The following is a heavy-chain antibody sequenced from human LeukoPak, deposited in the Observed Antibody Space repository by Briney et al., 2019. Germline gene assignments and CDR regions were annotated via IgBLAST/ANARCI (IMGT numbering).Heavy chain of an antibody. CDR3: ASMTPPMYDILTGPFDY. Sequence: PSETLSLTCSVSGGSISSYYWSWIRQPPGKGLEWIGYIYTSGSTNYNPSLKSRVTISVDTSKNQFSLKLSSVTAADTAVYYCASMTPPMYDILTGPFDYWGQGTLVTVSS. CDR1: GGSISSYY. J-gene: IGHJ4*02. D-gene: IGHD3-9*01. CDR2: IYTSGST. V-gene: IGHV4-4*09.